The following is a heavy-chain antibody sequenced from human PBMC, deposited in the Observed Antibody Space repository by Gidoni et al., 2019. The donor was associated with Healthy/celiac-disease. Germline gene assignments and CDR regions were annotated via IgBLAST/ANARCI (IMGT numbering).Heavy chain of an antibody. CDR2: INPSGGST. J-gene: IGHJ5*02. V-gene: IGHV1-46*01. CDR1: GYTFTSYS. CDR3: ALGYCSSTSCYTEGNNWFDP. D-gene: IGHD2-2*02. Sequence: QVQLVQSGAEVKKPGASVKVSCKASGYTFTSYSMHWVRQAPGQGLEWMGIINPSGGSTSYEQKFQGRVTMTRDTSTSTVYMELSSLRSEDTAVYYCALGYCSSTSCYTEGNNWFDPWGQGTLVTVSS.